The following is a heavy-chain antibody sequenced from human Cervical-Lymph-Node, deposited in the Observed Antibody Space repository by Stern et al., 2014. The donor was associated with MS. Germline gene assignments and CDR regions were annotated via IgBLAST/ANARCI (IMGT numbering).Heavy chain of an antibody. V-gene: IGHV1-2*02. CDR3: ARRGVLGDMDL. CDR2: INADNGGI. CDR1: GYGFTDFS. D-gene: IGHD3-10*01. Sequence: VQLVQSGAEARKPGASVKLSCKASGYGFTDFSLFLVRQAPGPGLACMGWINADNGGIKYVEKFQGRVSVTRDTSVSTTYLELRRLTSDGTAVYYCARRGVLGDMDLWGQGTPVTVSS. J-gene: IGHJ5*02.